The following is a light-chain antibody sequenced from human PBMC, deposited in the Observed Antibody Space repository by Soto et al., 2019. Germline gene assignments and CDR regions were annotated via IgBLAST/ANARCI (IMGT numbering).Light chain of an antibody. Sequence: EIVMTQSPVTLSVSPGERATLSCRASQSVSSNLAWYQQKPGQAPRLLIYGVSTRATGIPARFSGSGSGTDFTLTISSLQSEDFAVYYCHQYNNWPPTFGGGTKVEIK. V-gene: IGKV3-15*01. CDR1: QSVSSN. CDR2: GVS. J-gene: IGKJ4*01. CDR3: HQYNNWPPT.